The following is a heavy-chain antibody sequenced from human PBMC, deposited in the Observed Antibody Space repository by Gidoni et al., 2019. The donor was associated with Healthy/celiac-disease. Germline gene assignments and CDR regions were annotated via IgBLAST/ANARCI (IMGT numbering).Heavy chain of an antibody. CDR2: IFSNDEK. J-gene: IGHJ5*02. CDR1: GFSLSNARMG. V-gene: IGHV2-26*01. Sequence: QVTLKESGPVLVTPTETLTLTCTVSGFSLSNARMGVSWIRQPPGKALEWLAHIFSNDEKSYSTSLKSRLTISKDTSKSQVVLTMTNMDPVDTATYYCARGTGTTFPNWFDPWGQGTLVTVSS. D-gene: IGHD1-7*01. CDR3: ARGTGTTFPNWFDP.